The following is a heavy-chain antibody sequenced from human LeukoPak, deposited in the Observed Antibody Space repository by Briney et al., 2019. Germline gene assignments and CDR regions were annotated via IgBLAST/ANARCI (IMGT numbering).Heavy chain of an antibody. V-gene: IGHV3-23*01. D-gene: IGHD6-6*01. Sequence: GGSLRLSCAASGFTFSRCAMNWVRQAPGKGLEWVSPIISCGGSTYYADSVKGRFTISRDNSKNSLYLQMSSLRAEDTAVYYCSGEDTEYSSSGLGVWGKGTTVTVSS. CDR2: IISCGGST. J-gene: IGHJ6*04. CDR3: SGEDTEYSSSGLGV. CDR1: GFTFSRCA.